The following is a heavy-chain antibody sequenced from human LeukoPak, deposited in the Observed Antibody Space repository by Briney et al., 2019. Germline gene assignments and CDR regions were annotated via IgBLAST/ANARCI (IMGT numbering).Heavy chain of an antibody. CDR1: GYTFTSYA. CDR3: ARVVRGSSGYRYYFDY. V-gene: IGHV7-4-1*02. CDR2: INTNTESP. J-gene: IGHJ4*02. D-gene: IGHD3-22*01. Sequence: ASVNVSCKASGYTFTSYAMNCVRQAPGQGLEWMGWINTNTESPTYAQGFTGRFVFSLDTSVSTAYLQISSLKAEDTAVYYCARVVRGSSGYRYYFDYWGQGTLVTVSS.